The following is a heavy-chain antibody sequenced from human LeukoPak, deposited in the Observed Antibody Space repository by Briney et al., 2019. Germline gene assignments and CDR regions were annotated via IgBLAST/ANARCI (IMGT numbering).Heavy chain of an antibody. V-gene: IGHV3-64*01. CDR2: ISSNGGST. D-gene: IGHD1-1*01. CDR1: GFTFSSYA. Sequence: GGSLRLSCAASGFTFSSYAMHWVRQALGKGLEYVSAISSNGGSTYYANSVKGRFTISRDNSKNTLYLQMGSLRAEDMAVYYCARQTGTLYYFDYWGQGTLVTVSS. J-gene: IGHJ4*02. CDR3: ARQTGTLYYFDY.